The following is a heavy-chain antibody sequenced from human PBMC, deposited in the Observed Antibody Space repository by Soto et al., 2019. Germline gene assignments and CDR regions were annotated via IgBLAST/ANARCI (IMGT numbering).Heavy chain of an antibody. D-gene: IGHD1-20*01. V-gene: IGHV1-2*02. CDR2: INPNSGGT. J-gene: IGHJ5*02. CDR3: ARGPRITGTNINWFDP. CDR1: GYTFTGYY. Sequence: QVQLVQSGAEVKKPGASVKVSCKASGYTFTGYYMHWVRQAPGQGLEWMGWINPNSGGTNYAQKFQGRVTMTRDTSISTAYMELSRMRSDDTAVYYCARGPRITGTNINWFDPWGQGTLVTVSS.